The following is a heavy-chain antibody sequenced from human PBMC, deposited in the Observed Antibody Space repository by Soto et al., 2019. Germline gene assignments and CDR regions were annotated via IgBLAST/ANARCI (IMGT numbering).Heavy chain of an antibody. CDR3: ARDLRLQPPRDYYSMDV. V-gene: IGHV4-31*03. CDR2: IYHSGGA. J-gene: IGHJ6*02. Sequence: PSETLSLTCTVSHGPISSSGHYGSWIRQLPGKGLEWIGYIYHSGGAYYNPSLQSRLSISLDTSKSQFSLKLTSVTAADTAGYYCARDLRLQPPRDYYSMDVWGQGTTVTVSS. D-gene: IGHD2-21*02. CDR1: HGPISSSGHY.